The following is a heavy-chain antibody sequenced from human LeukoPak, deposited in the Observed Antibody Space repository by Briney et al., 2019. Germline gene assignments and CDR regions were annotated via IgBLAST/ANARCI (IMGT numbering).Heavy chain of an antibody. CDR3: ARAHSSGYHDAFDI. Sequence: GASVKVSCKASGGTFSSYAISWVRQAPGQGLEWMGIINPSGGSTSYAQKFQGRVTMTRDTSTSTVYMELSSLRSEDTAVYYCARAHSSGYHDAFDIWGQGTMVTVSS. CDR1: GGTFSSYA. D-gene: IGHD3-22*01. CDR2: INPSGGST. V-gene: IGHV1-46*01. J-gene: IGHJ3*02.